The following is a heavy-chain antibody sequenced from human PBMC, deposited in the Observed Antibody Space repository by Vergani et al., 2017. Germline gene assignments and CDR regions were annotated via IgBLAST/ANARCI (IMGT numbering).Heavy chain of an antibody. CDR3: AKGVYCSSTSCYEGRGYYYGMGV. CDR1: GFTFSSYA. D-gene: IGHD2-2*01. J-gene: IGHJ6*02. CDR2: ISGSGGST. V-gene: IGHV3-23*04. Sequence: EVQLVESGGGVVQTGGSLRLSCAASGFTFSSYAMSWVRQAPGKGLEWVSAISGSGGSTYYADSVKGRFTISRDNSKNTLYLQMNSLRAEDTAVYYCAKGVYCSSTSCYEGRGYYYGMGVWGQGTTVTFSS.